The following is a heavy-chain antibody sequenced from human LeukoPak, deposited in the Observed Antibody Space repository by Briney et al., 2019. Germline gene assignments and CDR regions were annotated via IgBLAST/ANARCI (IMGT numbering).Heavy chain of an antibody. V-gene: IGHV1-69*13. Sequence: ASVTVSCTASGGTFSSYAISWVRQAPGQGLEWMGGIIPIFGTANYAQKFQGRVTITADESTSTAYMELSSLRSEDTAVYYCAIRYCSGGSCYGLDYWGQGTLVTVSS. D-gene: IGHD2-15*01. CDR2: IIPIFGTA. CDR1: GGTFSSYA. J-gene: IGHJ4*02. CDR3: AIRYCSGGSCYGLDY.